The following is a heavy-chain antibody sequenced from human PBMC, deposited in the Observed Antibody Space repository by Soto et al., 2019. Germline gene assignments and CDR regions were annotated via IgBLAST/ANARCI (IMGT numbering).Heavy chain of an antibody. CDR1: GYTFTSYG. CDR3: AKDPGLRSDY. D-gene: IGHD3-9*01. CDR2: ISAYNGNT. V-gene: IGHV1-18*01. Sequence: QVQLVQSGAEVKKPGASVKVSCKASGYTFTSYGISWVRQAPGQGLEWMGWISAYNGNTNYEQKLQGRVPMTTDTSMTPSYMERMSLSSDDPAEYYCAKDPGLRSDYWGQRTLVTVSS. J-gene: IGHJ4*02.